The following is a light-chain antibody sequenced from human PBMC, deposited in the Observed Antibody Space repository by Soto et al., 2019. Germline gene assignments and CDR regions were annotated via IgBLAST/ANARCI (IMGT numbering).Light chain of an antibody. CDR1: QSVTSNY. Sequence: IVLTPSPGSLSLSPGERDTISCRASQSVTSNYFAWYQQKPGQAPRLLIYGASSRATGIADRFSGSGSGTDFTLTISRLQPEDFSVYYCQQYGSFPWTFGQGTKVDIK. CDR3: QQYGSFPWT. V-gene: IGKV3-20*01. J-gene: IGKJ1*01. CDR2: GAS.